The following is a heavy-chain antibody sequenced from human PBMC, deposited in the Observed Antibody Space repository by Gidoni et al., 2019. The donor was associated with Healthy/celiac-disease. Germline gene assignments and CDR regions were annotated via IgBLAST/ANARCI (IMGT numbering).Heavy chain of an antibody. D-gene: IGHD1-26*01. Sequence: GKGLEWMGIIYPGDSDTRYSPSFQGQVTISADKSISTAYLQWSSLKASDTAMYYCARHGPRVGARFSAFDIWGQGTMVTVSS. CDR2: IYPGDSDT. V-gene: IGHV5-51*01. J-gene: IGHJ3*02. CDR3: ARHGPRVGARFSAFDI.